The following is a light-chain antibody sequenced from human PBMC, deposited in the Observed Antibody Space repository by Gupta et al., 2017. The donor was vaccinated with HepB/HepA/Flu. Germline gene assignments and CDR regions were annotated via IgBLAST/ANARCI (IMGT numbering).Light chain of an antibody. CDR3: CSYAGTYTVV. V-gene: IGLV2-11*01. CDR2: DVN. Sequence: QSALTQPHSVSGSPGQSVTISCTGTSSDVGGYNYVSWYQQHPGKFPKPMIYDVNKRPSGVPDRFSGSKAGNTASLTISGLQAEDEAEYYCCSYAGTYTVVFGGGTKLTVL. CDR1: SSDVGGYNY. J-gene: IGLJ2*01.